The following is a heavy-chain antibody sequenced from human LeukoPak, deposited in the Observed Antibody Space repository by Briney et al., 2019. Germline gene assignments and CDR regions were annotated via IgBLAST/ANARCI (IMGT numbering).Heavy chain of an antibody. CDR3: ARARIYDYVWGSYRYIFDY. Sequence: SETLSLTCAVYGGSFSGYYWSWIRQPPGKGLEWIGEINHSGSTNYNPSLKSRVTISVDTSKNQFSLKLSSVTAADTAVYYCARARIYDYVWGSYRYIFDYWGQGTLVTVSS. V-gene: IGHV4-34*01. D-gene: IGHD3-16*02. CDR1: GGSFSGYY. J-gene: IGHJ4*02. CDR2: INHSGST.